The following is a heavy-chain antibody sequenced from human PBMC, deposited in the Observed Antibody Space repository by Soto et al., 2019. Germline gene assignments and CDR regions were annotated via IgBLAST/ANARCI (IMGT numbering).Heavy chain of an antibody. D-gene: IGHD3-16*01. CDR3: AMVDNYVSPPPQGG. CDR1: GYIFVNYG. Sequence: QVQLVQSGDEVRKPGSSVKVSRKASGYIFVNYGIAWVRQAPGQGLEWMGWISPYSGNTHYASKVQGRLTMTTDTSTGPAYMGLGSLTSDDTAVYYRAMVDNYVSPPPQGGWGQRAPVTVSS. J-gene: IGHJ4*03. CDR2: ISPYSGNT. V-gene: IGHV1-18*01.